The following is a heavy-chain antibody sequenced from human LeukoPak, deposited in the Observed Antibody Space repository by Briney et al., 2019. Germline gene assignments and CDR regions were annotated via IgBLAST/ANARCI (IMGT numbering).Heavy chain of an antibody. D-gene: IGHD6-19*01. CDR1: GYTFTSYD. J-gene: IGHJ5*02. CDR3: AREPSRYSSGWYVDLGNWFDP. CDR2: MNPNSGNT. V-gene: IGHV1-8*01. Sequence: ASVKVSCKASGYTFTSYDINWVRQATGQGLEWMGWMNPNSGNTGYAQKFQGRVTMARNTSISTAYMELSSLRSEDTAVYYCAREPSRYSSGWYVDLGNWFDPWGQGTLVTVSS.